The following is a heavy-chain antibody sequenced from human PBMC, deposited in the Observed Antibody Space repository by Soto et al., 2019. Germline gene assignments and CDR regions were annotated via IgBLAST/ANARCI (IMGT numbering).Heavy chain of an antibody. D-gene: IGHD6-19*01. CDR3: VKDGSSGWPYYYGMDV. Sequence: GGSLRLSCAASGFTFSSYGMHWVRQAPGKGLEWVAVISYDGSNKYYADSVKGRFTISRDNSKNTLYLQMSSLRAEDTAVYYCVKDGSSGWPYYYGMDVWGQGTTVTVSS. V-gene: IGHV3-30*18. J-gene: IGHJ6*02. CDR1: GFTFSSYG. CDR2: ISYDGSNK.